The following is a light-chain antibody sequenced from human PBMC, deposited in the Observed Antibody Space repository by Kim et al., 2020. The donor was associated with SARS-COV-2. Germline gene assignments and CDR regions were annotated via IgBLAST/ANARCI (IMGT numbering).Light chain of an antibody. CDR3: QQYDNLRLMYT. J-gene: IGKJ2*01. Sequence: GDRVTITCQASQDISNYLNWYQQKPGKAPKLLIYDASNLETGVPSRFSGSGSGTDFTFTISSLQPEDIATYYCQQYDNLRLMYTFGQGTKLEIK. CDR2: DAS. V-gene: IGKV1-33*01. CDR1: QDISNY.